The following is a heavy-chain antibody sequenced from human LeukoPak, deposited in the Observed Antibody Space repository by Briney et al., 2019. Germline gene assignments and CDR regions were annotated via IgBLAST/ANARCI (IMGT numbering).Heavy chain of an antibody. V-gene: IGHV3-23*01. J-gene: IGHJ4*02. D-gene: IGHD6-13*01. Sequence: GGSLRLSCAASGFTFSSYAMSWVRQAPGKGLEWVSAISGSGGSTYYADSVKGRFTISRDNSKNTLYLQMNSLRAEDTAVYCCAKDLYSSSWYEGFDYWGQGTLVTVSS. CDR3: AKDLYSSSWYEGFDY. CDR1: GFTFSSYA. CDR2: ISGSGGST.